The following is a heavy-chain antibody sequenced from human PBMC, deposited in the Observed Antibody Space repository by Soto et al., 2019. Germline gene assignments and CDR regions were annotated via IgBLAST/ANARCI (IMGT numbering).Heavy chain of an antibody. D-gene: IGHD4-17*01. CDR3: ARDRMYYGGKTYYYYGMDV. CDR1: GFTVSSND. CDR2: IYSGGST. J-gene: IGHJ6*02. V-gene: IGHV3-53*01. Sequence: PGGSLRLSCAASGFTVSSNDMRWVRQAPGKGLECVSVIYSGGSTYYADSVKGRFTISRDNSKKTLYLQMNSLRAEDTAVYYCARDRMYYGGKTYYYYGMDVWGQGTTVTLSS.